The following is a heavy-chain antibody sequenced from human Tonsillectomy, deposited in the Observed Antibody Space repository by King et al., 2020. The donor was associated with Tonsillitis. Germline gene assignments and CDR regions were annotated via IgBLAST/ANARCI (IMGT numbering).Heavy chain of an antibody. D-gene: IGHD2-2*01. V-gene: IGHV1-18*01. CDR1: GYTFTTYG. CDR2: SSAYNGNT. Sequence: QLVQSGAEVKKPGASVKVSCKASGYTFTTYGITWVRQAPGQGLEWRGWSSAYNGNTNYAQKLQGRGTMTTDTSTSTAYMELRSLRSDDTAVYYCAAMGYCTSTSCSESFYCFDYWGQGTLVTVSS. J-gene: IGHJ4*02. CDR3: AAMGYCTSTSCSESFYCFDY.